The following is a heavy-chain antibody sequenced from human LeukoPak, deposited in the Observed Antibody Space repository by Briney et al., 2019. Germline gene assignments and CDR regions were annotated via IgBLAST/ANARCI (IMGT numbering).Heavy chain of an antibody. CDR1: GFTFNRSW. J-gene: IGHJ4*02. Sequence: GGSLRLSFAASGFTFNRSWMKWVRQAPGKGLEWVANMDPSGSQKRYVDSVKGRFTISKDNPGTSLYLEMYSLRAEDPAIYYCAIWTSGNYWGQGTPVTVSS. CDR2: MDPSGSQK. CDR3: AIWTSGNY. D-gene: IGHD1-1*01. V-gene: IGHV3-7*01.